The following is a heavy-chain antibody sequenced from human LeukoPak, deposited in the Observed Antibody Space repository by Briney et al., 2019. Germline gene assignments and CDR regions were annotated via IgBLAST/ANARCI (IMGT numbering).Heavy chain of an antibody. D-gene: IGHD4-23*01. CDR3: ADLARTAVVTLDY. CDR2: ISWNSVSI. J-gene: IGHJ4*02. Sequence: GGSLRLSCAASGFTFDDYAMHWVRQAPGKGLEWVSGISWNSVSIGYADSVKGRFTISRDNSKNTLYLQMNSLRAEDTAVYYCADLARTAVVTLDYWGQGTLVTVSS. CDR1: GFTFDDYA. V-gene: IGHV3-9*01.